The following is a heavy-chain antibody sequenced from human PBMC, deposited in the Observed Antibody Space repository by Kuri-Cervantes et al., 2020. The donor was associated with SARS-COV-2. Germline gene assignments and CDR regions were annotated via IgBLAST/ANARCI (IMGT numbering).Heavy chain of an antibody. CDR2: ISYDGSNK. CDR1: GFTFSSYA. D-gene: IGHD6-19*01. CDR3: ARDSWLVHYYYYYMDV. J-gene: IGHJ6*03. Sequence: GESLKISCAASGFTFSSYAMHWVRQAPGKGLEWVAVISYDGSNKYYADSVKGRFTISRDNSKNTLYLQMNSLRAEDTAVYYCARDSWLVHYYYYYMDVWGKGTTVTVSS. V-gene: IGHV3-30*04.